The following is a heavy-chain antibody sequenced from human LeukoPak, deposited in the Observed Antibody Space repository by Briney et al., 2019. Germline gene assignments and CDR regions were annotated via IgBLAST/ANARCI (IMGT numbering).Heavy chain of an antibody. Sequence: PGRSLRLSCTGSGFTFRNYDVNWVRQAPGKGPEWVSSISSSSAHISYADSVKGRFTISRDNAKNSLHLQMDNLRAEDTAMYYCARGIGIILGTKDAFDLWGQGTMVTVSS. V-gene: IGHV3-21*01. CDR2: ISSSSAHI. CDR3: ARGIGIILGTKDAFDL. D-gene: IGHD1-26*01. J-gene: IGHJ3*01. CDR1: GFTFRNYD.